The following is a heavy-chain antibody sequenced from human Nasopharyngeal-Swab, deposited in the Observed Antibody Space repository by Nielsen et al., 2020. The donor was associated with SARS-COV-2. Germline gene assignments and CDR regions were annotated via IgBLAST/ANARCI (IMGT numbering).Heavy chain of an antibody. CDR1: GFTFSSYT. V-gene: IGHV3-21*01. D-gene: IGHD3-16*02. CDR3: ARDRTTDIMITFGGVIVLHVFDI. CDR2: ISTTSSYI. J-gene: IGHJ3*02. Sequence: GESLKISCAASGFTFSSYTMNWVRQAPGKGLEWVASISTTSSYIYYADPVKGRFYISRDNAKNSLYLQMNSLRAEDTAVYYCARDRTTDIMITFGGVIVLHVFDIWGQGTMVTVSS.